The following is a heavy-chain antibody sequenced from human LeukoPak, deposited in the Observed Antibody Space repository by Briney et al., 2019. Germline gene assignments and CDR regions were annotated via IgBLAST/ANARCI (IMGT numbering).Heavy chain of an antibody. Sequence: GGSLRLSCAASGFTFSSYSMNWVRQAPGKGLEWVSSISSSSSYIYYADSVKGRFTISRDNAKNSLYLQMNSLRAEDTAVYYCARDFPNYDTIDYWGQGTLVTVSS. D-gene: IGHD3-9*01. CDR2: ISSSSSYI. CDR1: GFTFSSYS. J-gene: IGHJ4*02. V-gene: IGHV3-21*04. CDR3: ARDFPNYDTIDY.